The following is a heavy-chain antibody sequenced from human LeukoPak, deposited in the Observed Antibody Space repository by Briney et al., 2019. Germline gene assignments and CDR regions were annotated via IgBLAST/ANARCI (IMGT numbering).Heavy chain of an antibody. Sequence: PGGSLRLSCAASGFTFSSYAMHWVRQAPGKGLEWVVVISYDGSNKYYADSVKGRFTISRDNSKNTLYLQMNSLRAEDTAVYYCASTRMGGITGSEDYWGQGTLVTVSS. V-gene: IGHV3-30-3*01. CDR1: GFTFSSYA. D-gene: IGHD1-20*01. CDR3: ASTRMGGITGSEDY. CDR2: ISYDGSNK. J-gene: IGHJ4*02.